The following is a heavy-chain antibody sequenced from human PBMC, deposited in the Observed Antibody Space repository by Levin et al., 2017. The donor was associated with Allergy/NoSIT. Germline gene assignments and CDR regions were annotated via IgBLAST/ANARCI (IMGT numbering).Heavy chain of an antibody. Sequence: SETLSLTCAVYGGSFSGYYWSWIRQPPGKGLEWIGEINHSGSTNYNPSLKSRVTISVDTSKNQFSLKLSSVTAADTAVYYCASSRERDYWGQGTLVTVSS. D-gene: IGHD3-10*01. V-gene: IGHV4-34*01. CDR3: ASSRERDY. CDR2: INHSGST. J-gene: IGHJ4*02. CDR1: GGSFSGYY.